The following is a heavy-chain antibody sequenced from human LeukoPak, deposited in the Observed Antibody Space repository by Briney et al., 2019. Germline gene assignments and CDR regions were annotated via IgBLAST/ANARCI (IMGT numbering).Heavy chain of an antibody. D-gene: IGHD3-10*01. J-gene: IGHJ4*02. CDR3: ARDYYGSGSYFSIDY. Sequence: GASVKVSCKASDTFTSYGISWVRRAPGQGLEWMGWISAYNGNTNYAQKLQGRVTMTTDTSTSTAYMEQRSMRSDDTAVYYCARDYYGSGSYFSIDYWGQGTLVTVSS. V-gene: IGHV1-18*04. CDR1: DTFTSYG. CDR2: ISAYNGNT.